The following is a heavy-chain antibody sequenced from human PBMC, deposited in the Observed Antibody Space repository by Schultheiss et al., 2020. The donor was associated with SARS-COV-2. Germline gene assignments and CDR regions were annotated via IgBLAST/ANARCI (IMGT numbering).Heavy chain of an antibody. CDR2: IWYDGSNK. D-gene: IGHD1-26*01. CDR1: GFTFSSYA. J-gene: IGHJ4*02. Sequence: GGSLRLSCAASGFTFSSYAMSWVRQAPGKGLEWVAVIWYDGSNKYYADSVKGRFTISRDNSKNTLYLQMNSLKTEDTAVYYCTTGELLPTQYWGQGTLVTVSS. V-gene: IGHV3-33*08. CDR3: TTGELLPTQY.